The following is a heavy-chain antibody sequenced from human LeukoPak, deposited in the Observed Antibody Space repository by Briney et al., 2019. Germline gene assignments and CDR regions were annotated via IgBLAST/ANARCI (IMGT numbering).Heavy chain of an antibody. D-gene: IGHD6-13*01. CDR3: AKYSSSWYSMRYYYYYMDV. CDR2: IKQDGSEK. V-gene: IGHV3-7*01. CDR1: GFTFSSYA. Sequence: GGSLRLSCAASGFTFSSYAMHWVRQAPGTGLEWVANIKQDGSEKYYVDSVKGRFTISRDNAKNSLYLQMNSLRAEDTAVYYCAKYSSSWYSMRYYYYYMDVWGKGTTVTISS. J-gene: IGHJ6*03.